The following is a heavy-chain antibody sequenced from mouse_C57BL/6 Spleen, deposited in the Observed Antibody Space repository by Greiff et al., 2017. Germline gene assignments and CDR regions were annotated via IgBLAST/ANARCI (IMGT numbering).Heavy chain of an antibody. J-gene: IGHJ1*03. CDR3: ARGGILGSYGNYDWYFDV. D-gene: IGHD2-1*01. CDR1: GYAFSSYW. Sequence: VQLQQSGAELVKPGASVKISCKASGYAFSSYWMNWVKQRPGKGLEWIGQIYPGDGDTNYNGKFKGKATLTADTSSRTAYMQLSSLTSEDSAVYFCARGGILGSYGNYDWYFDVWGTGTTVTVSS. V-gene: IGHV1-80*01. CDR2: IYPGDGDT.